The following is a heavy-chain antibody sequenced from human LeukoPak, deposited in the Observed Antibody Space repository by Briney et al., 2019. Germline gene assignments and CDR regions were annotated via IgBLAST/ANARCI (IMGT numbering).Heavy chain of an antibody. V-gene: IGHV3-48*03. D-gene: IGHD6-19*01. CDR3: ATQHYTNGWYYFDY. Sequence: GGSLRLSCAASGFTFSSYEMNWVRQAPGKGLEWVSYISSSGSTIYYADSVKGRFTISRDNAKNLLYLQMNSLRAEDTAVYYCATQHYTNGWYYFDYWGQGTLVTVSS. CDR1: GFTFSSYE. CDR2: ISSSGSTI. J-gene: IGHJ4*02.